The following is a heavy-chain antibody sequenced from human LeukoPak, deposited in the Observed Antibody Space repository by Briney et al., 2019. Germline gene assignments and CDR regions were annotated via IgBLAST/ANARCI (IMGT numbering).Heavy chain of an antibody. CDR1: GYTFTSYG. J-gene: IGHJ6*02. D-gene: IGHD2-15*01. V-gene: IGHV1-18*01. Sequence: ASVKVSCKASGYTFTSYGISWVRQAPGQGLEWMGWISAYNGITNYAQKLQGRVTMTTDTSTSTAYTELRSLRSDDTAVYYCARGCSGGSCHDDYYYYGMDVWGQGTTVTVSS. CDR2: ISAYNGIT. CDR3: ARGCSGGSCHDDYYYYGMDV.